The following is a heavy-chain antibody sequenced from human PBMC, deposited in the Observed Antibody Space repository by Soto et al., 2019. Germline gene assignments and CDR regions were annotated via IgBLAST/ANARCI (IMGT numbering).Heavy chain of an antibody. D-gene: IGHD6-13*01. J-gene: IGHJ3*02. CDR3: ARANTRAAGTGAFDI. V-gene: IGHV3-33*01. CDR1: GFTFSSYG. CDR2: IWYDGSNK. Sequence: PGESLKISCAASGFTFSSYGMHWVRQAPGKGLEWVAVIWYDGSNKYYADSVKGRFTISRDNSKNTLYLQMNSLRAEDKAVYYCARANTRAAGTGAFDIWGQGTMVTVSS.